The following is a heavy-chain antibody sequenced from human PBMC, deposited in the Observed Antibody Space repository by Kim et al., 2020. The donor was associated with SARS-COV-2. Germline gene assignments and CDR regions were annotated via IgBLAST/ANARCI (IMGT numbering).Heavy chain of an antibody. Sequence: TYDAASVKGRFTISKDNSWDTLYLQMNSLRVDDTAVYYCAKHLKPLDWGQGALVTVSS. CDR3: AKHLKPLD. J-gene: IGHJ4*02. D-gene: IGHD3-16*01. CDR2: T. V-gene: IGHV3-23*01.